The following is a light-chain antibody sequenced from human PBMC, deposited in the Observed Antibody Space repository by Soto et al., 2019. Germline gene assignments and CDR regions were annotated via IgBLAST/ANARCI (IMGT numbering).Light chain of an antibody. CDR1: SSNIGSNY. J-gene: IGLJ2*01. CDR3: AAWDDSLSGPL. Sequence: QLVLTQPPSASGTPGQRVIISCSGSSSNIGSNYVYWYQQLPGTAPKLLIYRNNQRPSGVPDRFSGSKFGTSASLAISGLRSEDEADYYCAAWDDSLSGPLFGGGTKLTVL. CDR2: RNN. V-gene: IGLV1-47*01.